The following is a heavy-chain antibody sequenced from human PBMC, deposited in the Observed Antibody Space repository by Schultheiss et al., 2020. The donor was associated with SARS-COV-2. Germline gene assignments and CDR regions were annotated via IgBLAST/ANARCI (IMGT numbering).Heavy chain of an antibody. J-gene: IGHJ1*01. CDR3: ARDGYYDSSGYYYEGGSEYFQH. CDR1: GFTFSSYA. CDR2: ISSSGTYI. V-gene: IGHV3-21*01. Sequence: GGSLRLSCAASGFTFSSYAMHWVRQAPGKGLEWVSSISSSGTYIYYADSVKGRFAISRDNSKNTLYLQMNSLRAEDTAVYYCARDGYYDSSGYYYEGGSEYFQHWGQGTLVTVSS. D-gene: IGHD3-22*01.